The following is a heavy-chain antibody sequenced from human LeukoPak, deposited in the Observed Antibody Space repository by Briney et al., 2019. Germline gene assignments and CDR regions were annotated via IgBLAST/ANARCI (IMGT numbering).Heavy chain of an antibody. Sequence: SETLSLTCTVSGVSISSGSYYWSWIRQPAGKGREWIGRIYTSGSTNDNPALKSLVTISVDTSKNQFSLRLSSVTAADTAVYYCARVSVGATQIDYWGQGTLVTVSS. V-gene: IGHV4-61*02. CDR1: GVSISSGSYY. CDR3: ARVSVGATQIDY. D-gene: IGHD1-26*01. J-gene: IGHJ4*02. CDR2: IYTSGST.